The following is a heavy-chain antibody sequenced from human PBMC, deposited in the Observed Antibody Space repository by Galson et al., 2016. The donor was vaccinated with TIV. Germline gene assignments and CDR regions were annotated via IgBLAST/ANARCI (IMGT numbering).Heavy chain of an antibody. J-gene: IGHJ4*02. D-gene: IGHD4-17*01. V-gene: IGHV3-30*03. CDR2: TLYDGTKK. CDR3: ARDPRIYGDYLLAYFDY. CDR1: GFTFSSYG. Sequence: ASGFTFSSYGMHWVRQAPGKGLEWVAVTLYDGTKKFYADSVKGRFTISKDNSKNTVSLEMNSLRLEDTAVYYCARDPRIYGDYLLAYFDYWGQGTLLTVSS.